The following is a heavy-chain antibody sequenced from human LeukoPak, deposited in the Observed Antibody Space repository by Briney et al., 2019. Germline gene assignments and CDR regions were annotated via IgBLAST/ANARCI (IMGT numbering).Heavy chain of an antibody. CDR2: INHSGST. CDR3: AREMGPYCSGGSCHDY. V-gene: IGHV4-34*01. Sequence: PSETLSLTCAVYGGSFSGYYWSWIRQPPGKGLEWIGEINHSGSTNYNPSLKSRVTISVDTSKNQFSLKLSSVTAADTAVYYCAREMGPYCSGGSCHDYWGQGTLVTVSS. D-gene: IGHD2-15*01. CDR1: GGSFSGYY. J-gene: IGHJ4*02.